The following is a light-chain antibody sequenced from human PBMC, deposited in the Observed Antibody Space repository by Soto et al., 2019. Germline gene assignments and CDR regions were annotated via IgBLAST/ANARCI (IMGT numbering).Light chain of an antibody. CDR1: TSDVGGDNY. Sequence: QSALTQPPSASGSPGQSVTISCIGTTSDVGGDNYVSWYQQHAGEAPQLMIYEVSKRPSGVPDRFSGSKSGNTASLTVSGLQAEDEADYFCSEYAGSDNLGFGGGTKLTVL. CDR3: SEYAGSDNLG. J-gene: IGLJ2*01. CDR2: EVS. V-gene: IGLV2-8*01.